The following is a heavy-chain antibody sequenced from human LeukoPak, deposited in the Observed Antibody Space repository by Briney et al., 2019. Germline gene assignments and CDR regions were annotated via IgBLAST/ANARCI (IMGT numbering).Heavy chain of an antibody. D-gene: IGHD3-10*01. CDR1: GFSFSNHG. V-gene: IGHV3-33*01. CDR2: IWDDGNNK. J-gene: IGHJ5*02. CDR3: ARDSYQDYYGRFDP. Sequence: PGGSLRLSCAASGFSFSNHGMHWVRQAPGKRLEWVAVIWDDGNNKRYANSVNGRFTISRDNSENTLYLQMNGLTAEDTAMYYCARDSYQDYYGRFDPWGQGNLVVVSS.